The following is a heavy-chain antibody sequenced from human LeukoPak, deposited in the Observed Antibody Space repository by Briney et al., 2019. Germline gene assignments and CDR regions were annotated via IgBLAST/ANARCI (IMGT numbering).Heavy chain of an antibody. J-gene: IGHJ4*02. CDR2: IVWNSGNT. CDR1: GFTLDNCA. CDR3: ARHRNTYGAGSSYKPWGPFDS. V-gene: IGHV3-9*01. Sequence: GRSLTLSCAPSGFTLDNCAMLGVRQAPGGGLEWVSCIVWNSGNTGFTDSVEGRFPISRDNAENSLYLQMKCVTRAESALYFCARHRNTYGAGSSYKPWGPFDSWGQGTLVTVSS. D-gene: IGHD3-10*01.